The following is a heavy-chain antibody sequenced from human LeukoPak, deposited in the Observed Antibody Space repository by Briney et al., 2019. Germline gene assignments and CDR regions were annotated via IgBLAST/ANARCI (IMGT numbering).Heavy chain of an antibody. CDR1: GFPFSTYG. CDR2: IWYDGSTK. D-gene: IGHD1-26*01. CDR3: ARASGNYDY. J-gene: IGHJ4*02. V-gene: IGHV3-33*01. Sequence: PGGSLRLSCAASGFPFSTYGMHWVRQAPGKGLEWVAVIWYDGSTKYYADSVKGRFIISRDNSKNILYLHMNSLRPEDTAVYYCARASGNYDYWGQGTLVTVSS.